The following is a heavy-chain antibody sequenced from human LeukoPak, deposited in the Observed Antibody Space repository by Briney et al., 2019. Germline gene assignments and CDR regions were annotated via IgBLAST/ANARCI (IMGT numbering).Heavy chain of an antibody. D-gene: IGHD4-17*01. J-gene: IGHJ3*02. V-gene: IGHV3-30*02. CDR2: IRYDGSNK. Sequence: GGSLRLSCAASGFTFSSYGMHRVRQAPGKGLEWVAFIRYDGSNKYYADSVKGRFTISRDNSKNTLYLQMNSLRAEDTAVYYCAKANYGDYGEAFDIWGQGTMVTVSS. CDR3: AKANYGDYGEAFDI. CDR1: GFTFSSYG.